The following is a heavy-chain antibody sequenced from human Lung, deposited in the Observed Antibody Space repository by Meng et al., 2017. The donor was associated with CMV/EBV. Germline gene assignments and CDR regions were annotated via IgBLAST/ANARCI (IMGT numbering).Heavy chain of an antibody. V-gene: IGHV1-2*02. CDR2: INPNSGGT. Sequence: ASVKVSCKASGYTFTGYYMHWVRQAPGQGLEWMGWINPNSGGTSYAQKFQGRVTMTRDTSISTAYMELSRLRSDDTAVYYCARDEERADGYDYGGWLQPWGQGTLVTVSS. CDR1: GYTFTGYY. D-gene: IGHD3-22*01. J-gene: IGHJ5*02. CDR3: ARDEERADGYDYGGWLQP.